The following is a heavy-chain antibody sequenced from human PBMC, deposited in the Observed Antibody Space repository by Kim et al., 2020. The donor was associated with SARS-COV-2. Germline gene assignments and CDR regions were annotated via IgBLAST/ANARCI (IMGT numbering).Heavy chain of an antibody. D-gene: IGHD5-18*01. V-gene: IGHV4-34*01. CDR3: ARGGIQLLFDY. CDR1: GGSFSGYY. J-gene: IGHJ4*02. CDR2: INHSGST. Sequence: SETLSLTCAVYGGSFSGYYWSWIRQPPGKGLEWIGEINHSGSTNYNPSLKSRVTISVDTSKNQFSLKLSSVTAADTAVYYCARGGIQLLFDYWGQGTLVTVSS.